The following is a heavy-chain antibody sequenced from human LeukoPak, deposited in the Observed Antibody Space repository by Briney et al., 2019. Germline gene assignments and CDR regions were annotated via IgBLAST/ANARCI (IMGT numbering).Heavy chain of an antibody. V-gene: IGHV4-38-2*02. CDR2: VFYSGRT. J-gene: IGHJ4*02. D-gene: IGHD4-17*01. Sequence: SETLSLTCTVSGYSISSGYYWGWIRQPPGKGLEWIGTVFYSGRTYYNSPLQSRVTISVDTSKNQFSLRLSSVTAADTAIYYCARLSNDYGDYEGHYWGQGTLVTVSP. CDR3: ARLSNDYGDYEGHY. CDR1: GYSISSGYY.